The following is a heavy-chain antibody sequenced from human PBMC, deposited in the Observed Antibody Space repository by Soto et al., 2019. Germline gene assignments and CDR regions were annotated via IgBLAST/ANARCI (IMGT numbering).Heavy chain of an antibody. V-gene: IGHV6-1*01. D-gene: IGHD4-4*01. CDR2: TYYRSKWYN. J-gene: IGHJ6*02. CDR1: GDSVSSNSAA. CDR3: ARDRTTVNYYYYSMDV. Sequence: SQTLSLTCVISGDSVSSNSAAWNWIRQSPSRGLEWLGRTYYRSKWYNDYAVSVKSRITINPDTSKNQFSLQLNSVTPEDTAVYYCARDRTTVNYYYYSMDVWGQGTTVTVSS.